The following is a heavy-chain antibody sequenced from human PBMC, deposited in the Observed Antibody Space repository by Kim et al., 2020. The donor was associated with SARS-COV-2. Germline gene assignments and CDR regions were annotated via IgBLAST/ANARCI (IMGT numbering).Heavy chain of an antibody. D-gene: IGHD3-3*01. V-gene: IGHV3-66*01. CDR2: IYSGGST. J-gene: IGHJ6*02. CDR3: ARDRMYYDFWSGYYQSVGMDV. Sequence: GGSLRLFCAASGFTVSSNYMSWVRQAPGKGLEWVSVIYSGGSTYYADSVKGRFTISRDNSKNTLYLQMNSLRAEDTAVYYCARDRMYYDFWSGYYQSVGMDVWGQGTTVTVSS. CDR1: GFTVSSNY.